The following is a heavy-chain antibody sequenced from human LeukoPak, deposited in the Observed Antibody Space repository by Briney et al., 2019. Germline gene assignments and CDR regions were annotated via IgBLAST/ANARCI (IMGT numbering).Heavy chain of an antibody. CDR2: ISYDGSNK. Sequence: GRSLRLSCAASGFTFSSYDVLWVRQAPGKGLEWVAVISYDGSNKYYADSVKGRFTVSRDNSKNTLYLQMNSLRAEDTAVYYSASSNHDSHWGQGTLVTVSS. V-gene: IGHV3-30*01. CDR1: GFTFSSYD. CDR3: ASSNHDSH. D-gene: IGHD3-22*01. J-gene: IGHJ4*02.